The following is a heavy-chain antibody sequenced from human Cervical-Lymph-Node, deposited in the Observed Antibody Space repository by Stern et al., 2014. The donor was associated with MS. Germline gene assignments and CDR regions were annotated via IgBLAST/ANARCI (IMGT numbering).Heavy chain of an antibody. Sequence: QLVQSGGGLVKPGGSLRLTCAASGFTFSDYYMSWIRQAPGKGLEWVSYISSSGSTKYYADSVKGRFTISRDNAKNSLYLQMNSLRAEDTAVYYCARVHYDFWSGADYYYGMDVWGQGTTVTVSS. CDR2: ISSSGSTK. V-gene: IGHV3-11*01. CDR1: GFTFSDYY. J-gene: IGHJ6*02. D-gene: IGHD3-3*01. CDR3: ARVHYDFWSGADYYYGMDV.